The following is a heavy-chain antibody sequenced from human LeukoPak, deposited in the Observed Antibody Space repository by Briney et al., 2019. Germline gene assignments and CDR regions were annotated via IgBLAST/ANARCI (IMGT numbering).Heavy chain of an antibody. V-gene: IGHV4-31*03. CDR3: ARAGDTAMVPFDY. J-gene: IGHJ4*02. D-gene: IGHD5-18*01. CDR1: GGSISSGGYY. CDR2: IYYSGST. Sequence: SETLSLTCTVSGGSISSGGYYWSWIRQHPGKGLEWIEYIYYSGSTYYNPSLKSRVTISVDTSKNQFSLKLSSVTAADTAVYYCARAGDTAMVPFDYWGQGTLVTVSS.